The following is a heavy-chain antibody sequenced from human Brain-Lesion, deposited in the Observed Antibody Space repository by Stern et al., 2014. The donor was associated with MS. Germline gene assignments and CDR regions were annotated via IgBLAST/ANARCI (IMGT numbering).Heavy chain of an antibody. Sequence: VQLVESGPGLVKPSQTLSLTCTVSGGSISSGGYYWSRIRQHPGKGLEWIGYIHYSGSPYYNSALKSRVTISRDTSKNQFSLNLNSVTAADTAVYYCARVGVYVQTGWFDPWGQGALVTVSS. V-gene: IGHV4-31*03. J-gene: IGHJ5*02. CDR1: GGSISSGGYY. CDR2: IHYSGSP. CDR3: ARVGVYVQTGWFDP. D-gene: IGHD2-8*01.